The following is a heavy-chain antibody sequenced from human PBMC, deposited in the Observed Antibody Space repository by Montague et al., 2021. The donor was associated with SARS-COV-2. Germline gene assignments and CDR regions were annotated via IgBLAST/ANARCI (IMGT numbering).Heavy chain of an antibody. CDR3: AHKLYGINRRWFDP. D-gene: IGHD1-14*01. J-gene: IGHJ5*02. Sequence: PALVKPTQTLTLTCTFSGFSLTTRGVGVGWIRQPPGKALEWLALIYWDDAKHYSPSLKSRLTITKDTSKHQVVLTMTNMDPVDTATYYCAHKLYGINRRWFDPWGQGTLVTVSS. V-gene: IGHV2-5*02. CDR2: IYWDDAK. CDR1: GFSLTTRGVG.